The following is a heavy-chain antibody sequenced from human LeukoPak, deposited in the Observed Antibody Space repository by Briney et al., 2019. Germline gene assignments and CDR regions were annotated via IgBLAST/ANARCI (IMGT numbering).Heavy chain of an antibody. CDR1: GYTFTGYY. CDR3: ARGYCSGGSCYSSRYYFDF. Sequence: GASVKVSCKASGYTFTGYYMHWVRQAPGQGLEWMGWINPNSGGTNYAQKFQGRVTMTRDTSISTAYMELSRLRSDDTAVYYCARGYCSGGSCYSSRYYFDFWGQGTLVTVSS. CDR2: INPNSGGT. D-gene: IGHD2-15*01. J-gene: IGHJ4*02. V-gene: IGHV1-2*02.